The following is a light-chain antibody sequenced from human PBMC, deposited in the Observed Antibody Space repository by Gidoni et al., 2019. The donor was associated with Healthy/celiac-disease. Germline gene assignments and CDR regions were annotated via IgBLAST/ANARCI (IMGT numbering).Light chain of an antibody. J-gene: IGKJ2*01. Sequence: DIQMTQSPSSLSASEGDRVTITCQASHDISNYLNWYQQKPGKAPKLMIYDASNLETGVPSRFSGSGSGTDFTFTISSLQPEDIATYYCQQYDNPPTFGQGTKLEIK. CDR1: HDISNY. CDR2: DAS. CDR3: QQYDNPPT. V-gene: IGKV1-33*01.